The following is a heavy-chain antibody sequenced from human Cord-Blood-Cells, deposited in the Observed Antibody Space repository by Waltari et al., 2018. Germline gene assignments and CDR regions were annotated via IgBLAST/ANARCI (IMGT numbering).Heavy chain of an antibody. CDR3: ARDMSNTLYCSGGSCYSAMGY. CDR2: TYYRSKWYN. V-gene: IGHV6-1*01. Sequence: QVQLQQSGPGLVKPSQTLSLTCAIPGDSVSSNSAAWNWIRQSPSRGLEWLGRTYYRSKWYNDYAVSVKSRITINPDTSKNQFSLQLNSVTPEDTAVYYCARDMSNTLYCSGGSCYSAMGYWGQGTLVTVSS. J-gene: IGHJ4*02. CDR1: GDSVSSNSAA. D-gene: IGHD2-15*01.